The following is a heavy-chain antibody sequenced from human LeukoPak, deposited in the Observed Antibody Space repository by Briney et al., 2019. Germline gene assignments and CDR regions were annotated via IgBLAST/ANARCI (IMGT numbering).Heavy chain of an antibody. CDR2: IGGGGGNT. J-gene: IGHJ4*02. CDR1: GFTFSDYA. CDR3: AKFGEYSSGWYEVDY. Sequence: GGSLRLSCAVSGFTFSDYAMSWVRQAPGKGLEWVSAIGGGGGNTYYADSVKGRFTISRDNSKNTLYLQMNSLRAEDTAVYYCAKFGEYSSGWYEVDYWGQGTLVTVSS. V-gene: IGHV3-23*01. D-gene: IGHD6-19*01.